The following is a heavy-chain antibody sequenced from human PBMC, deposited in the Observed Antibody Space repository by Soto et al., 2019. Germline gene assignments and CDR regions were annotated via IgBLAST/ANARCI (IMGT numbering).Heavy chain of an antibody. CDR2: IWYDGSNK. CDR3: ARGGYSSSWFFDY. CDR1: GFTFSSYG. D-gene: IGHD6-13*01. J-gene: IGHJ4*02. Sequence: QVQLVESGGGVVQPGRSLRLSCAASGFTFSSYGMHWVRQAPGKGLEWVAVIWYDGSNKYYADSVKGRFTISIDNSKNTLYLKMTRLRTAATAVYYCARGGYSSSWFFDYWGQGTLVTVSS. V-gene: IGHV3-33*01.